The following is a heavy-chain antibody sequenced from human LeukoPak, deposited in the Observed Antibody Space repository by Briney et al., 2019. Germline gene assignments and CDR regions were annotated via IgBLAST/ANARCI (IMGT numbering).Heavy chain of an antibody. CDR2: IRYDGTNK. J-gene: IGHJ4*02. CDR1: GFTVSSNY. D-gene: IGHD3-10*02. V-gene: IGHV3-30*02. Sequence: RGSLRLSCAASGFTVSSNYMNWVRQAPGKGLEWVAFIRYDGTNKYYADSMKGRFNISRDNFKNTLYLQMNSLRAEDTAVYYCAKDNYYGDYEVTSIFGVDWGQGTLVTVSS. CDR3: AKDNYYGDYEVTSIFGVD.